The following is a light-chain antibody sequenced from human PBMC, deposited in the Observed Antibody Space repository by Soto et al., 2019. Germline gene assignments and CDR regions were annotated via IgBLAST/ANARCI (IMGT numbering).Light chain of an antibody. CDR3: QQYGDSPPWT. V-gene: IGKV3-20*01. Sequence: EIVLTQSPGTLSLSPGERATLSCRASQSISSNYLAWYQQKPGQAPRFLIYGVSSRATGVPDRFSGSGSGTDFTLTISRLEPEDFAVYYWQQYGDSPPWTFGQGTKVEIK. CDR2: GVS. J-gene: IGKJ1*01. CDR1: QSISSNY.